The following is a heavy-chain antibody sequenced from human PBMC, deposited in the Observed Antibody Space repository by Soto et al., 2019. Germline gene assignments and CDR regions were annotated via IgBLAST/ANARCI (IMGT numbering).Heavy chain of an antibody. D-gene: IGHD3-9*01. CDR1: GYTFTSYG. V-gene: IGHV1-18*01. CDR2: ISAYNGNT. CDR3: AREWSYYDILTGYPSPPLFDY. Sequence: VKVSCKASGYTFTSYGISWVRQAPGQGLEWMGWISAYNGNTNYAQKLQGRVTMTTDTSTSTAYMELRSQRSDDTAVYYCAREWSYYDILTGYPSPPLFDYWGQGTLVTVSS. J-gene: IGHJ4*02.